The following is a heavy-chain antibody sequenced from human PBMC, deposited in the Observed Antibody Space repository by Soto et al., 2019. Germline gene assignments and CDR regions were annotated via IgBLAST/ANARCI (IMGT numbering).Heavy chain of an antibody. CDR1: GFTFSSYG. D-gene: IGHD6-13*01. CDR2: ISYDGSNK. V-gene: IGHV3-30*18. J-gene: IGHJ6*02. CDR3: SKNQARIAACGTRDYGMDV. Sequence: PGGSLRLSCAASGFTFSSYGMHWVRQAPGKGLEWVAVISYDGSNKYYADSVKGRFTISRDNSKNTLYLQMNSLRAEDTAVYYCSKNQARIAACGTRDYGMDVWGQGTTATVSS.